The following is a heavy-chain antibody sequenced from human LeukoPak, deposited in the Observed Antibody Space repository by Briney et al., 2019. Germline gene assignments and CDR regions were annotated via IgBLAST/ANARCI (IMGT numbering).Heavy chain of an antibody. V-gene: IGHV4-59*08. CDR2: IYYSGST. D-gene: IGHD1-26*01. J-gene: IGHJ2*01. Sequence: SETLSLTCTVSGGSISSYYWSWLRQTPGKGLEWLGDIYYSGSTNYNPSLKSRVTISVDTSKNQFSLKLSSVTAADTAVYYCARGPSGSHPRHFDLWGRGTLVTVSS. CDR3: ARGPSGSHPRHFDL. CDR1: GGSISSYY.